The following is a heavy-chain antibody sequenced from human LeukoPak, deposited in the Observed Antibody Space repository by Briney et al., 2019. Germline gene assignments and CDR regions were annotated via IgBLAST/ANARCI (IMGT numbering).Heavy chain of an antibody. D-gene: IGHD1-26*01. CDR2: ISAYNGNT. J-gene: IGHJ5*02. Sequence: ASVKVSCKDSGYTFTSYGISWVRQAPGQGLEWMGWISAYNGNTNYAQKLQGRVTMTTDTSTSTAYMELRSLRSDDTAVYYCVRDMKRSRARWENLGFDPWGQGTLVTVSS. V-gene: IGHV1-18*01. CDR1: GYTFTSYG. CDR3: VRDMKRSRARWENLGFDP.